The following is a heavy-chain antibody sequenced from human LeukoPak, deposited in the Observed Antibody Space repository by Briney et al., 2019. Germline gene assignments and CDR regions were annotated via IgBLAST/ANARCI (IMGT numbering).Heavy chain of an antibody. CDR3: ARRVVVAAAPYYFDY. Sequence: GGSLRLSCAASKFTFSSYAMSWVRQAPGKGLEWVSAISGGGDSTFYTDSVKGWFTISRDNSKNTLYLEMNSLRVEDTAVYYCARRVVVAAAPYYFDYWGQGTLVTVSS. CDR2: ISGGGDST. V-gene: IGHV3-23*01. D-gene: IGHD2-2*01. CDR1: KFTFSSYA. J-gene: IGHJ4*02.